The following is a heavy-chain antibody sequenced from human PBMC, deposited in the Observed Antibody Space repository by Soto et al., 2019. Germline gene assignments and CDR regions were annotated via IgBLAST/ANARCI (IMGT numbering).Heavy chain of an antibody. J-gene: IGHJ6*03. CDR1: GFTFDDYA. D-gene: IGHD6-13*01. CDR3: AKGPGWAAGSLKKNYYYYYYMDV. V-gene: IGHV3-9*01. CDR2: ISWNSGSI. Sequence: SLKISCAASGFTFDDYAMHWVRQAPGKGLEWVSGISWNSGSIGYADSVKGRFTISRDNAKNSLYLQMNSLRAEDTALYYCAKGPGWAAGSLKKNYYYYYYMDVWGKGTTVTVSS.